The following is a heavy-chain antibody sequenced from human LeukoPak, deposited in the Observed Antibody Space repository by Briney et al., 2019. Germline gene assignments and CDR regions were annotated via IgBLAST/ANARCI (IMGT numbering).Heavy chain of an antibody. Sequence: EASVKVSCKASGGTFTSYDINWVRQATGQGLEWMGWMNPNSGNTGYAQKFQGRVTITRNTSISTAYMELSSLRSEDTAVYYCARGGSPRFLEWLSHTINWFDPWGQGTLVTVSS. CDR3: ARGGSPRFLEWLSHTINWFDP. V-gene: IGHV1-8*03. D-gene: IGHD3-3*01. CDR2: MNPNSGNT. J-gene: IGHJ5*02. CDR1: GGTFTSYD.